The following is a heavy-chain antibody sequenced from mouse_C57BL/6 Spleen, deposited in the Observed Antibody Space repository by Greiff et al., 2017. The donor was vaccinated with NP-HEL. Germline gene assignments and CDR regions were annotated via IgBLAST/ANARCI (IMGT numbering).Heavy chain of an antibody. V-gene: IGHV1-55*01. J-gene: IGHJ4*01. CDR2: IYPGSGST. CDR3: ARGGGYAMDY. Sequence: VQLQQPGAELVKPGASVKMSCKASGYTFTSYWITWMKQRPGQGLEWNGDIYPGSGSTNYNEKFKSKATLTVDTSSSTAYMQLSSLTSEDSAVYYCARGGGYAMDYWGQGTSVTVSS. CDR1: GYTFTSYW.